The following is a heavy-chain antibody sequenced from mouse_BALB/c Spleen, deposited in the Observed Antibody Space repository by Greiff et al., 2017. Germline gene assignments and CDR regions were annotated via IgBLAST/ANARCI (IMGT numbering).Heavy chain of an antibody. Sequence: VQGVESGAELVRPGVSVKISCKGSGYTFTDYAMHWVKQSHAKSLEWIGVISTYYGDASYNQKFKGKATMTVDKSSSTAYMELARLTSEDSAIYYCAREDDYEAWFAYWGQGTLVTVSA. V-gene: IGHV1S137*01. CDR2: ISTYYGDA. CDR1: GYTFTDYA. CDR3: AREDDYEAWFAY. J-gene: IGHJ3*01. D-gene: IGHD2-4*01.